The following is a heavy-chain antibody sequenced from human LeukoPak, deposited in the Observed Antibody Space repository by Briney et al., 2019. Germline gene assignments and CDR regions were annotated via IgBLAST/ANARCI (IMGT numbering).Heavy chain of an antibody. CDR2: VSYSGST. CDR1: GGSITSNFYY. J-gene: IGHJ5*02. D-gene: IGHD2-8*01. CDR3: AKWSDNNWFDP. V-gene: IGHV4-39*07. Sequence: ASETLSLTCTVSGGSITSNFYYWGWIRQPPGKGLEWIGSVSYSGSTYYNPSLKSRVTISVDTSKNQISLKVRSVTAADTAVYFCAKWSDNNWFDPWGQGTLVTVSS.